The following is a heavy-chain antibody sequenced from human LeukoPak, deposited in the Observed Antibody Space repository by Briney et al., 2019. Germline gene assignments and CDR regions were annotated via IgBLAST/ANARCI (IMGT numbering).Heavy chain of an antibody. D-gene: IGHD3-10*01. CDR1: GYTFTGYY. CDR3: ARDQSLLWFGDTGYMDV. V-gene: IGHV1-2*02. Sequence: ASVKVSCKATGYTFTGYYMHWVRQAPGQGLEWMGWINPNSGGTNYAQKFQGRVTMTRDTSISTAYLELSGLRSDDTAVYYCARDQSLLWFGDTGYMDVWGKGTTVTISS. CDR2: INPNSGGT. J-gene: IGHJ6*03.